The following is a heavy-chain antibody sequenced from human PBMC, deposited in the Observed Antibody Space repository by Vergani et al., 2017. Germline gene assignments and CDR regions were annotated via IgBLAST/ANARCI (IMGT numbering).Heavy chain of an antibody. CDR1: GFTFSSYA. CDR2: ISGSGGST. CDR3: AKSSVWLLREYYFDY. V-gene: IGHV3-23*01. D-gene: IGHD3-9*01. Sequence: EVQLLESGGGLVQPGGSLRLSCAASGFTFSSYAMSWVRQAPGKGLEWVSAISGSGGSTYYADSVKGRFTISRDNSKNTLYLQMNSLRAEDTVVYYCAKSSVWLLREYYFDYWGQGTLVTVSS. J-gene: IGHJ4*02.